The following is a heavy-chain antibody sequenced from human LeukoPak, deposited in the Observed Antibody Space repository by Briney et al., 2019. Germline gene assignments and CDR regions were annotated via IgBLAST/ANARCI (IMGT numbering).Heavy chain of an antibody. D-gene: IGHD1-1*01. CDR3: AKRGVTRTYYFDW. CDR1: GFTFSSYA. J-gene: IGHJ4*02. V-gene: IGHV3-64*01. Sequence: GGSLRLSCAASGFTFSSYAMHWVRQAPGKGLEYVSAISSNGGSTYYANSVKGRFTISRDNSKNTLYLQMGSLRAEDMAVYYCAKRGVTRTYYFDWWGQGTLVTVSS. CDR2: ISSNGGST.